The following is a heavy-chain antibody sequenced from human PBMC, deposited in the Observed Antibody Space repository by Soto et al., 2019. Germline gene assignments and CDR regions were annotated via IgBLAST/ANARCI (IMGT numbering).Heavy chain of an antibody. J-gene: IGHJ4*01. D-gene: IGHD6-13*01. CDR3: AREGSTHLSVY. CDR1: GSPFTRHC. Sequence: AQVSGYGKGSGSPFTRHCTHWVRQAHGQGLEWMGIINPSGGSTSYAQKFQGRVTMTSDTSTSTVYMELSSMRSEDTAVYSCAREGSTHLSVYWG. V-gene: IGHV1-46*03. CDR2: INPSGGST.